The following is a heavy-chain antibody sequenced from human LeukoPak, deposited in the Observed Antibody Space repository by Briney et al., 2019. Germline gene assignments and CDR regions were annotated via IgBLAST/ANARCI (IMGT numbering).Heavy chain of an antibody. V-gene: IGHV3-7*01. CDR1: GFTFSSYW. D-gene: IGHD6-13*01. CDR2: IKQDGSEK. Sequence: GGSLRLSCAASGFTFSSYWMSWVRQAPGKGLEWVANIKQDGSEKYYVDSVKGRFTISRDNAKNSLYLQMNSLRAEDTAVYYCARGIDHFRIAAAGTQDIGIMDVWGKGTTVTVSS. CDR3: ARGIDHFRIAAAGTQDIGIMDV. J-gene: IGHJ6*03.